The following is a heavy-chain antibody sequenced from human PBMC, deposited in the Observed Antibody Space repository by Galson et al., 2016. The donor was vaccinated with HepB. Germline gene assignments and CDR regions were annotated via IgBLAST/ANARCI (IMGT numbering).Heavy chain of an antibody. Sequence: SETLSLTCAVSGASISGTNWWSWVRQPPGKGPEWIGEIYHSGSTNYNPSLKSRVTISVDTSKNQFSLQLNSVTPEDTAVYYCARGFLAAPDVWGQGTTVTVSS. D-gene: IGHD6-6*01. CDR3: ARGFLAAPDV. V-gene: IGHV4-4*02. CDR1: GASISGTNW. J-gene: IGHJ6*02. CDR2: IYHSGST.